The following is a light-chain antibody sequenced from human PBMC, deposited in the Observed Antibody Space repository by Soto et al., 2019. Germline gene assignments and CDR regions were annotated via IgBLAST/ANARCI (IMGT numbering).Light chain of an antibody. CDR2: DVS. Sequence: QSALTQPASVSGSPGQSITISCTGTSSDIGIYNSVSWYQQHPGEAPKLVLYDVSYRPSGVSNRFSGSKSGNTASLTISGLQTQDEADYYCSSYTSASTLEVGGGTKLTVL. CDR3: SSYTSASTLE. V-gene: IGLV2-14*03. CDR1: SSDIGIYNS. J-gene: IGLJ2*01.